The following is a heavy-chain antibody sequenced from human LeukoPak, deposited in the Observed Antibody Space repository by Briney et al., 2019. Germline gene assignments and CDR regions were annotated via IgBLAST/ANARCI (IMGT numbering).Heavy chain of an antibody. CDR3: ARDQGLSYDSSGYPHAFDT. Sequence: SVTVSCTASGGTFSSYAISWVRQAPGQGLEWMGGIIPIFGTANYAQKFQGRVTITADESTSTAYMGLSSLRSEDTAVYYCARDQGLSYDSSGYPHAFDTWGQGTMVTVSS. J-gene: IGHJ3*02. D-gene: IGHD3-22*01. CDR2: IIPIFGTA. V-gene: IGHV1-69*01. CDR1: GGTFSSYA.